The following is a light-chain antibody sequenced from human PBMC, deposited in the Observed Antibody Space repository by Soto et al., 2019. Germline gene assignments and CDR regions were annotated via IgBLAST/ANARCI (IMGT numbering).Light chain of an antibody. CDR2: EVS. V-gene: IGLV2-14*01. CDR3: SSFSSTSTLYV. Sequence: QSALTQPASVSGSPGQSITISCTGTNSDVGGHSYVSWYQHHPGKAPKLMIYEVSNRPSGVSNRFSGSKSGNTASLTISGLQAEDEADYHCSSFSSTSTLYVFGTGTKVTVL. CDR1: NSDVGGHSY. J-gene: IGLJ1*01.